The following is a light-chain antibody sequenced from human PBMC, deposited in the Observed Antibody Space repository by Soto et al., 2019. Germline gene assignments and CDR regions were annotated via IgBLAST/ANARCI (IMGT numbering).Light chain of an antibody. CDR3: SSYTTSATLV. Sequence: QSALTQPASVSGSPGQSIAISCTGTSSDVGSYNSVSWYQQFPGKAPKLILYAVTNRPSGVSNRFSGSKSGNTASLTISGLQAEDEADYCCSSYTTSATLVFGVGTKLTVL. CDR1: SSDVGSYNS. J-gene: IGLJ2*01. V-gene: IGLV2-14*01. CDR2: AVT.